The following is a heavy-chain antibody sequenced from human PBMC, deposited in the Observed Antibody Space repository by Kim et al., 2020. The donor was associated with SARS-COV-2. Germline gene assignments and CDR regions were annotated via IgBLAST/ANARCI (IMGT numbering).Heavy chain of an antibody. CDR3: VKALTVCSGGSCYSGVDYYYYGMDV. V-gene: IGHV3-64D*09. CDR1: GFTFSSYA. Sequence: GGSLRLSCSASGFTFSSYAMHWVRQAPGKGLEYVSAISSNGGSTYYADSVKGRFTISRDNSKNTLYLQMSSLRAEDTAVYYCVKALTVCSGGSCYSGVDYYYYGMDVWGQGTTVTVSS. D-gene: IGHD2-15*01. CDR2: ISSNGGST. J-gene: IGHJ6*02.